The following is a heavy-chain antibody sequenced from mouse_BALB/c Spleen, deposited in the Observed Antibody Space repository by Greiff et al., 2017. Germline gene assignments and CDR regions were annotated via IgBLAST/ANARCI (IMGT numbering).Heavy chain of an antibody. Sequence: EVQLVESGGGLVKPGGSLKLSCAASGFTFSDYYMYWVRQTPEKRLEWVATISDGGSYTYYPDSVKGRFTISRDNAKNNLYLQMSSLKSEDTAMYYCAGLYYGGSYRAMDDWGQGTSVTVSS. CDR1: GFTFSDYY. CDR2: ISDGGSYT. V-gene: IGHV5-4*02. D-gene: IGHD1-1*01. CDR3: AGLYYGGSYRAMDD. J-gene: IGHJ4*01.